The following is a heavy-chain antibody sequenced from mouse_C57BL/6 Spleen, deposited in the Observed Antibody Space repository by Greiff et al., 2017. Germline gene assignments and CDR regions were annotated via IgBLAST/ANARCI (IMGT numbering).Heavy chain of an antibody. CDR1: GYTFTSYW. CDR2: INPSNGGT. CDR3: ARRDYYDYSYYAMDY. Sequence: QVQLQQSGTELVKPGASVKLSCKASGYTFTSYWMHWVKQRPGQGLEWIGNINPSNGGTNYNEKFKSKATLTVDKSSSTAYMQLSSLTSEDSAVYYGARRDYYDYSYYAMDYWGQGTSVTVSS. D-gene: IGHD2-4*01. V-gene: IGHV1-53*01. J-gene: IGHJ4*01.